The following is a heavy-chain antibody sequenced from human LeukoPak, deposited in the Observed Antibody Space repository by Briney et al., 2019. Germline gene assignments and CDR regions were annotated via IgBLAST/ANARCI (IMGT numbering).Heavy chain of an antibody. CDR3: ARATVSSGYYGYFDY. J-gene: IGHJ4*02. CDR1: GGSISSSSYY. CDR2: IYYSGST. D-gene: IGHD3-22*01. V-gene: IGHV4-39*01. Sequence: SETLSLTCTVSGGSISSSSYYWGWIRQPPGKGLEWIGSIYYSGSTYYNPSLKSRVTISVDTSKNQFSLKLSSVTAADTAVYYCARATVSSGYYGYFDYWGQGTLVTVSS.